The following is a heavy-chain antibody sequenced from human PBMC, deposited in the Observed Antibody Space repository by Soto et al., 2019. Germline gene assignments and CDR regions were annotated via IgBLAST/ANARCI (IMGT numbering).Heavy chain of an antibody. Sequence: QVQLVQSGVEVKKPGSSVKVSCKASGDTVSNFAIIWVRQAPGQGLEWMGGIIPTFGTTDYAQSFQGRVSITADESTHTAYMELYSLRSEDTAIYFCARVDTSLFEGGEWFDPWGQGTLITVSS. J-gene: IGHJ5*02. V-gene: IGHV1-69*01. CDR1: GDTVSNFA. D-gene: IGHD5-18*01. CDR3: ARVDTSLFEGGEWFDP. CDR2: IIPTFGTT.